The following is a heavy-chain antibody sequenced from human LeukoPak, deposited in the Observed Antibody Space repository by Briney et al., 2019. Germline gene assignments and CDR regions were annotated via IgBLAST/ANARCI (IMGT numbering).Heavy chain of an antibody. CDR2: INHSGST. Sequence: SETLSLTCAVYGGSFSGYYWSWIRQPPGKGLEWIGEINHSGSTNYNPSLKSRVTISVDTSKNQFSLKLSSVTAADTAVYYCARGWLPREYQLLSRWFDPWGQGTLVTVSS. D-gene: IGHD2-2*01. CDR3: ARGWLPREYQLLSRWFDP. J-gene: IGHJ5*02. CDR1: GGSFSGYY. V-gene: IGHV4-34*01.